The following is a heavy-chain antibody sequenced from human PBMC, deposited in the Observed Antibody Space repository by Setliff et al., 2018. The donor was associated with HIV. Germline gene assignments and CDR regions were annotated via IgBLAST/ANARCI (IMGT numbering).Heavy chain of an antibody. V-gene: IGHV3-48*03. J-gene: IGHJ6*03. CDR1: GFAFSTFD. Sequence: PGGSLRLSCEASGFAFSTFDMNWVRQSPGKGLEWVSGVSPGSHTTYYAESVKGRFTVSRDNAKNSLILQMNSLTVEDTAVYYCARRKLEVWVNDYYSYYLDVWGKGTTVTVSS. D-gene: IGHD1-1*01. CDR2: VSPGSHTT. CDR3: ARRKLEVWVNDYYSYYLDV.